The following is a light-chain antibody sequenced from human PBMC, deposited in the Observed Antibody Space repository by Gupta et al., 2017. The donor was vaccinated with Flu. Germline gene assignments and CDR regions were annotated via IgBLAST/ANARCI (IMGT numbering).Light chain of an antibody. V-gene: IGKV3-11*01. J-gene: IGKJ1*01. Sequence: EIVLTQSPATLSLSPGERATLSCRASQSVSSYLAWYQQKPGQAPRLLIYDASNRATGIPARFSGSGSGTDFTLTTSSREPEDFAGYYCQQRSNWPRRTFGQGTKVEIK. CDR3: QQRSNWPRRT. CDR2: DAS. CDR1: QSVSSY.